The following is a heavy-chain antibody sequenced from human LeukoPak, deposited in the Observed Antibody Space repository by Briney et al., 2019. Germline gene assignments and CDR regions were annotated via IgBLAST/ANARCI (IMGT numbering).Heavy chain of an antibody. CDR2: IRSKANSYAT. D-gene: IGHD6-13*01. V-gene: IGHV3-73*01. J-gene: IGHJ4*02. CDR3: TRGVGQQLIPPDY. Sequence: GGSLRLSCAASGFTFSGSAMHWVRQASGKGLEWVGRIRSKANSYATAYAASVKGRFTISRDDSKNTAYLQMNSLKTEDTAFYYCTRGVGQQLIPPDYWGQGTLVTVSS. CDR1: GFTFSGSA.